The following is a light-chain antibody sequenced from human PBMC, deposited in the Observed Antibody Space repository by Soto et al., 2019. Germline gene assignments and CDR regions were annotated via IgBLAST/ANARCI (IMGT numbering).Light chain of an antibody. CDR1: SGSVASSY. V-gene: IGLV6-57*04. CDR2: RDN. J-gene: IGLJ2*01. CDR3: QSYDRNTPVV. Sequence: NFMLTQPHSLSASPGKKVTISCTRSSGSVASSYVQWFQQRPGSAPILLIYRDNDRPSGVPGRFSGSIDRSSNSASLTIAGLKPEDEADYYCQSYDRNTPVVFGGGTKVTVL.